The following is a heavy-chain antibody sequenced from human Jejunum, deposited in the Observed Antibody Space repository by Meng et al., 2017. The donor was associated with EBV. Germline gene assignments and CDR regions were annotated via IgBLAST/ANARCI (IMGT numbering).Heavy chain of an antibody. CDR3: ARVRTEGSGSFYGY. D-gene: IGHD1-26*01. CDR2: INAGNDNT. Sequence: QVQLVQSGAEVKNPXXSXKVXCXASGYTLTSYAMHWVRQAPGQGLEWMGWINAGNDNTRYSQKFQGRVTITRDTSASTASMELSSLRSEDTAVYYCARVRTEGSGSFYGYWGQGTLVTVSS. J-gene: IGHJ4*02. V-gene: IGHV1-3*01. CDR1: GYTLTSYA.